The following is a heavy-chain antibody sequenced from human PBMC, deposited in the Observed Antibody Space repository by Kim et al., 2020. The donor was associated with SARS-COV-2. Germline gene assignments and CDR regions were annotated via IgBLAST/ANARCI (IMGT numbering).Heavy chain of an antibody. J-gene: IGHJ4*02. Sequence: YYVDSVKCRFTISGDDTKNSVYLQMNSLRAEDTAVYYCARDFGVAGLFDYWGQGALVTVSS. CDR3: ARDFGVAGLFDY. D-gene: IGHD6-19*01. V-gene: IGHV3-7*03.